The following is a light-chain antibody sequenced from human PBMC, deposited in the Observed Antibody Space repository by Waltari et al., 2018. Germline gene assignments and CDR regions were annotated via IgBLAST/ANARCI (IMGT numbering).Light chain of an antibody. V-gene: IGLV2-23*02. CDR2: EVN. CDR1: SRDVGSYNL. J-gene: IGLJ1*01. CDR3: CSYAGDRNLYV. Sequence: QSALTQPASVSGSPGQSITFPCTGTSRDVGSYNLVSWFQQPPGKAPKPIIYEVNTRPSGVSPRFSGSKSGNTASLTISGLLAEDEADYYCCSYAGDRNLYVFGSGTKVTVL.